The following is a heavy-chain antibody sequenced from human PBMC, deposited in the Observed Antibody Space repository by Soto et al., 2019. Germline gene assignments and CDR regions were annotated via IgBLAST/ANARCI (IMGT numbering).Heavy chain of an antibody. Sequence: EVQLVESGGGLVQPGGSLRLSCAASGFTVSSNYMSWVRQAPGKGLEWVSVIYSGGSTYYADSVKGRFTISRDNSKNTLYLQMNSLRAEDTAVYYCARDSGPYSYGMDVWGQGTTVTVSS. V-gene: IGHV3-66*01. CDR2: IYSGGST. D-gene: IGHD2-21*01. CDR3: ARDSGPYSYGMDV. CDR1: GFTVSSNY. J-gene: IGHJ6*02.